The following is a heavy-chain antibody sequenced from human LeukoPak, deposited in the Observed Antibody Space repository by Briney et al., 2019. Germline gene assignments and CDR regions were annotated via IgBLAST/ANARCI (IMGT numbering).Heavy chain of an antibody. CDR2: IYTSGST. CDR3: ARDGLYSSGWSDAFDI. Sequence: SQTLSLTCTVSGGSISSGSYYWSWIRQPAGEGLEWIGRIYTSGSTNYNPSLKSRVTISVDTSKNQFSLKLSSVAAADTAVYYCARDGLYSSGWSDAFDIWGQGTMVTVSS. J-gene: IGHJ3*02. D-gene: IGHD6-19*01. V-gene: IGHV4-61*02. CDR1: GGSISSGSYY.